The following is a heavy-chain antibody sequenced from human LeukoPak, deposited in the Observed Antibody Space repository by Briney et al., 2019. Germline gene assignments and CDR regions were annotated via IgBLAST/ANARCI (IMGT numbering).Heavy chain of an antibody. Sequence: PGGSLRLSCAASGFSFSNYAMSWVRQGPGKGLECVSAIGGSIGSTFYTDSVKGRFTISRDNSKNTLSLQMNSLRVEDTAVYYCVKDFVVVPGLVNYFDYWGQGTLVTVSS. CDR3: VKDFVVVPGLVNYFDY. V-gene: IGHV3-23*01. J-gene: IGHJ4*02. D-gene: IGHD2-2*01. CDR1: GFSFSNYA. CDR2: IGGSIGST.